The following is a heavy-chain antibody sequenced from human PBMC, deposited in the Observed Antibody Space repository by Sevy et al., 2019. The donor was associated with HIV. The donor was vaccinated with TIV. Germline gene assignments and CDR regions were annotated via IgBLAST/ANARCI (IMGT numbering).Heavy chain of an antibody. D-gene: IGHD6-13*01. Sequence: GALRLSCAASGFTFSAYWMHWVRQAPGKGLEWVANINQGGSEKYYVDSVKGRFTISRDNAKNSLFLQMNSLRAEDTAVYYCARALAAAASSWGQGALVTVSS. J-gene: IGHJ5*02. CDR2: INQGGSEK. CDR1: GFTFSAYW. V-gene: IGHV3-7*01. CDR3: ARALAAAASS.